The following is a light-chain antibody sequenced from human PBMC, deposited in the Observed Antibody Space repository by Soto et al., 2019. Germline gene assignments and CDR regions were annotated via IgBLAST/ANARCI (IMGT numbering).Light chain of an antibody. CDR1: SGNIASNY. V-gene: IGLV6-57*01. Sequence: NFMLTQPHSVSASPGKTVTISCTRSSGNIASNYVQWYQQRPGSSPTTVIYENNQRPSGVPDRFSGSIDSSSNSASLTISGLKTEDEADYYCQSYDSSNPWVFGGGTKLTVL. CDR3: QSYDSSNPWV. J-gene: IGLJ3*02. CDR2: ENN.